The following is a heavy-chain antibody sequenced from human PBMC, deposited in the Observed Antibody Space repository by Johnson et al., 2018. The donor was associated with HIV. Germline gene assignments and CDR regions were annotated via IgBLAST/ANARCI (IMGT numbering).Heavy chain of an antibody. Sequence: VQLVESGGGVERPGESLRLSCVGSGFMFDDYAMSWVRQVPGKGLEWVSGIDWTGANAGYADSVKGRFTISRDNSKNTLYLQMNSLRAEDTAVYYCARSPEGDAFDIWGQGTMVTVSS. V-gene: IGHV3-20*04. J-gene: IGHJ3*02. CDR3: ARSPEGDAFDI. CDR1: GFMFDDYA. CDR2: IDWTGANA.